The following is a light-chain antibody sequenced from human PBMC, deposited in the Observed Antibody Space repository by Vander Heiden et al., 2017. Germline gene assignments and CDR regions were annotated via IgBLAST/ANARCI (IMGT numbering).Light chain of an antibody. CDR1: QSISGY. CDR3: QQSYDPPWT. CDR2: AAS. V-gene: IGKV1-39*01. J-gene: IGKJ1*01. Sequence: DIQMTQSPSSLSLSVGDRVTITCRASQSISGYLKWYQLKPGRAPKLLIYAASNLPTGVPSRFSGSDSGTDFSLIISSLQPEDFATYVCQQSYDPPWTFGQGTRVE.